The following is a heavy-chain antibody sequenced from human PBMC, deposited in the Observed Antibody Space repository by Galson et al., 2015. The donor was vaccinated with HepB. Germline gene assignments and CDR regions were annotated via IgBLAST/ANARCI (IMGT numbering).Heavy chain of an antibody. D-gene: IGHD4-11*01. Sequence: SLRLSCAASGFTFNNYAMSWVRQAQGKGLEWVSAISGSGGSTFFADSVKGRLTISRDNSKNTLYLQMNSLRADDTAVYYCAKDSEYSNHGLDYWGQGTLVTVSS. J-gene: IGHJ4*02. CDR1: GFTFNNYA. V-gene: IGHV3-23*01. CDR3: AKDSEYSNHGLDY. CDR2: ISGSGGST.